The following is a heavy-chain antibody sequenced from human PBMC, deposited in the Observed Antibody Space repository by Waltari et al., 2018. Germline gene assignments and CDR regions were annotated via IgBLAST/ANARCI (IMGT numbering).Heavy chain of an antibody. D-gene: IGHD6-19*01. CDR2: IKSDGSST. CDR3: ARVATKTYSSPVPGRPYYYGMDV. V-gene: IGHV3-74*01. CDR1: GFTFSRYW. J-gene: IGHJ6*02. Sequence: EEQLVESGGGLAQPGESLRLSCAASGFTFSRYWMDWVRQAPGKGLVWVERIKSDGSSTTYADSVKGRFTSSRDNAKNTLYVQMNRRRAEDTAVYYCARVATKTYSSPVPGRPYYYGMDVWGQGTTVTVSS.